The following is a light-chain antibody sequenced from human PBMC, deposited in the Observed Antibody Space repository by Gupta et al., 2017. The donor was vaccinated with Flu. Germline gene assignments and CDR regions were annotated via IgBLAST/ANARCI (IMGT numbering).Light chain of an antibody. Sequence: QSALPQPPSVSGTPGQRVIISCSGSYSNIESNYVHWYQQFPGEAPKLLIYRKDQRPSGVPDRFSGSKSGTSASLAIGGLRSEDEGDYYCAAWDDSLSVNWVFGGGTKLTVL. CDR1: YSNIESNY. CDR3: AAWDDSLSVNWV. CDR2: RKD. J-gene: IGLJ3*02. V-gene: IGLV1-47*01.